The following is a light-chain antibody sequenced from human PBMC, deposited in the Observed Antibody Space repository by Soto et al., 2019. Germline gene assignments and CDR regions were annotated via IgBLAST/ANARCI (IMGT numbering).Light chain of an antibody. CDR3: SSYSSTTLV. CDR1: SSDVGGHDY. J-gene: IGLJ1*01. Sequence: QGVLTQHASVSGSPGQSVTISCTGTSSDVGGHDYVSWYQQHPGKAPKLIIYEVRNRPSGVSSRFSGSKSGNTASLTISGLQAEDEDDYYCSSYSSTTLVFGTGTKVTVL. CDR2: EVR. V-gene: IGLV2-14*01.